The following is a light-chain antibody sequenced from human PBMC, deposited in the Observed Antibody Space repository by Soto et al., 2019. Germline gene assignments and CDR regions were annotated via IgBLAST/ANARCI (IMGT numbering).Light chain of an antibody. CDR1: SSDVGGYNY. V-gene: IGLV2-14*01. CDR2: AVT. Sequence: QSALTQPASVSGSPGQSIAISCTGTSSDVGGYNYVSWYQQHPGKAPKLVIYAVTNRPSGVSDRFSGSKSGNTASLTISGLRAEDGADYYCTSYADSSLVVFGGGPRRTVL. CDR3: TSYADSSLVV. J-gene: IGLJ2*01.